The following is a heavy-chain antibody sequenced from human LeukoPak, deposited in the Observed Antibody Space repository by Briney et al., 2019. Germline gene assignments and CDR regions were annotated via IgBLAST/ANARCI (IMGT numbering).Heavy chain of an antibody. D-gene: IGHD6-13*01. J-gene: IGHJ3*02. CDR3: AKAYTRSWYAAFDI. CDR2: ITDSGGAT. Sequence: GGSLRLSCAASGFAFTDYAISWVRQAPGKGLEWVSAITDSGGATYYADSVKGRFTISRDNSKNTLYLQMNSLRGDDTAIYYCAKAYTRSWYAAFDIWGQGTMVTISS. V-gene: IGHV3-23*01. CDR1: GFAFTDYA.